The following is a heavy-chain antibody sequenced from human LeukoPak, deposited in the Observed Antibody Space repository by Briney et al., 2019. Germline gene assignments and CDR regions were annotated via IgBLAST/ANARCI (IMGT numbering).Heavy chain of an antibody. CDR1: GYTFTSYG. CDR2: ISAYNGNT. J-gene: IGHJ5*02. CDR3: ATLDSSGWHTNWFDP. D-gene: IGHD6-19*01. Sequence: GASVKVSCKASGYTFTSYGISWVRQAPGQGLEWMGWISAYNGNTNYAQKFQGRVTMTEDTSTDTAYMELSSLRSEDTAVYYCATLDSSGWHTNWFDPWGQGTLVTVSS. V-gene: IGHV1-18*01.